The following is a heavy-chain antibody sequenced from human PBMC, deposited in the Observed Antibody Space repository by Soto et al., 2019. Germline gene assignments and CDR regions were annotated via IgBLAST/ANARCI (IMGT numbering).Heavy chain of an antibody. CDR2: ISGSGGST. Sequence: GGSLRLSCAASGFTFSSYAMSWVRQAPGKGLEWVSAISGSGGSTYYADSVKGRFTISRDNSKNTLYLQMNSLRAEDTAVYYCAGSVLRFLEWLPDYFDYWGQGTLVTVSS. J-gene: IGHJ4*02. D-gene: IGHD3-3*01. V-gene: IGHV3-23*01. CDR3: AGSVLRFLEWLPDYFDY. CDR1: GFTFSSYA.